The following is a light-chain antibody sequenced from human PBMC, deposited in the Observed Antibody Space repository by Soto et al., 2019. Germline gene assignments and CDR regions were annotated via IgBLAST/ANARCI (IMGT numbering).Light chain of an antibody. CDR3: SSYTTSNTRQIV. V-gene: IGLV2-14*03. CDR1: SSDVGGYNY. J-gene: IGLJ1*01. Sequence: QSVLTQPASASGSPGQSITISCTGTSSDVGGYNYVSWYQHHPGKSPKLLIYDVSNRPSGISNRFSGSKSDNTVSLTIFGLQLEDEADYYCSSYTTSNTRQIVFGTGTKVTVL. CDR2: DVS.